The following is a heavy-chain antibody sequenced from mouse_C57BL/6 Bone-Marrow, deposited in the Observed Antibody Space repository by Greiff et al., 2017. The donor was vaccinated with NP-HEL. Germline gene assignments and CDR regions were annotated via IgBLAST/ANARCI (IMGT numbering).Heavy chain of an antibody. J-gene: IGHJ4*01. CDR1: GFTFSSYA. V-gene: IGHV5-4*01. D-gene: IGHD2-4*01. CDR3: ARDDYDGDPTMDY. Sequence: EVKLVESGGGLVKPGGSLKLSCAASGFTFSSYAMSWVRQTPEKRLEWVATISDGGSYTYYPDNVKGRFTISRDNAKNNLYLQMSHLKSEDAAMYYCARDDYDGDPTMDYGGQGTSVTVSS. CDR2: ISDGGSYT.